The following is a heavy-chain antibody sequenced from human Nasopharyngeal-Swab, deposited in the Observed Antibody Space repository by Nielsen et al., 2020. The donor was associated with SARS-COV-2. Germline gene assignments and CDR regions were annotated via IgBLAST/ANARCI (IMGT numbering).Heavy chain of an antibody. J-gene: IGHJ6*03. CDR3: ARIAGRGSIYYYYMDV. CDR1: GFSFNSYS. D-gene: IGHD1-26*01. Sequence: GESLKISCAGSGFSFNSYSMIWVRQVPGEGLEWVSSISGSGTYVYYADSVKGRFTISKDSAKNSLYLQMNSLRAEDTAVYFCARIAGRGSIYYYYMDVWGTRTTVTVSS. CDR2: ISGSGTYV. V-gene: IGHV3-21*01.